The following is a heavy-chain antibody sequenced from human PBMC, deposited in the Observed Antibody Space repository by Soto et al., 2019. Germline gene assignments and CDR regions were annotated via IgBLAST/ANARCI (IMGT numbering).Heavy chain of an antibody. CDR1: GFTFSSYW. V-gene: IGHV3-7*01. D-gene: IGHD6-6*01. J-gene: IGHJ4*02. CDR3: ARRLGARPRSGWYFDY. CDR2: IKQDGSEK. Sequence: EVQLVESGGGLVQPGGSLRLSCAASGFTFSSYWMSWVRQAPGKGLEWVANIKQDGSEKYYVDSVKGRFTISRDNAKNSLYLQMNSLRAEDTAVYYCARRLGARPRSGWYFDYWGQGTLVTVSS.